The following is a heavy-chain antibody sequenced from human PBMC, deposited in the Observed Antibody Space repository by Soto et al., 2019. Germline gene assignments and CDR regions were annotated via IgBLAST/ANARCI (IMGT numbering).Heavy chain of an antibody. CDR3: AMVVIAATGTIRWFDP. CDR1: GFTFSRHW. CDR2: INDDGSST. Sequence: EVQLVESGGGLVQPGGSLRLSCAASGFTFSRHWMHWVRQTPGKGPVWVSRINDDGSSTKYADSVKGRFTIARDNAKNTVFLQMSNLGADYSAVYHCAMVVIAATGTIRWFDPWGQGTLVTVSS. V-gene: IGHV3-74*03. J-gene: IGHJ5*02. D-gene: IGHD6-6*01.